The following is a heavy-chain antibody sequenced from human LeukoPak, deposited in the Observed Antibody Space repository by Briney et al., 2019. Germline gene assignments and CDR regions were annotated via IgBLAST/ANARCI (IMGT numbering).Heavy chain of an antibody. D-gene: IGHD3-10*01. Sequence: PGGSLRLSCAASGFTFSTYGMNWVRQAPGKGLEWVSYISHTSGTYIYYGESMKGHFTISRDNAKNSLYLQMNGLRAEDTAVYYCARGRSITLLRGVAMSDGFDIWGQGTMVAVSS. V-gene: IGHV3-21*05. CDR2: ISHTSGTYI. CDR3: ARGRSITLLRGVAMSDGFDI. CDR1: GFTFSTYG. J-gene: IGHJ3*02.